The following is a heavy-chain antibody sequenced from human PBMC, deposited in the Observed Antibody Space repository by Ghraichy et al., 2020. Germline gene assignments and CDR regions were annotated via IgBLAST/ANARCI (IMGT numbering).Heavy chain of an antibody. D-gene: IGHD1-26*01. J-gene: IGHJ4*02. CDR3: ARDRSAGATDY. CDR1: GFAFRNSW. Sequence: SCAASGFAFRNSWMSWVRQAPGKGLEWVANINQDGKTINYVDSVKGRFTISRDNAKNSLFLQMDSLRGDDTAVYYCARDRSAGATDYWGQGILVTVSS. CDR2: INQDGKTI. V-gene: IGHV3-7*03.